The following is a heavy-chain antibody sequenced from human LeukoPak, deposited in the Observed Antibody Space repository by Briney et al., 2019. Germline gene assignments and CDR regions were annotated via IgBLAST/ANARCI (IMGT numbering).Heavy chain of an antibody. D-gene: IGHD3-16*01. CDR2: IASDGSST. V-gene: IGHV3-74*01. Sequence: GGSLRLSCAASEFTFSSYWMNWVRQAPGKGLVWVSRIASDGSSTTYADSVKGRFTLSRDNSKNTLHLQMNSLRVEDTALYYCARGFYAGGGKNFAFWGQGTLVTVSS. J-gene: IGHJ4*02. CDR1: EFTFSSYW. CDR3: ARGFYAGGGKNFAF.